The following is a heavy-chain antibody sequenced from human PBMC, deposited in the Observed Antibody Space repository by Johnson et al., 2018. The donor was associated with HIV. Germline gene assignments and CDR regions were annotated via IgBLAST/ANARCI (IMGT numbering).Heavy chain of an antibody. J-gene: IGHJ3*02. V-gene: IGHV3-9*01. CDR3: VIDPRDWELLVCVTFYI. CDR2: INWNGGST. D-gene: IGHD1-26*01. Sequence: VQLVESGGGLVQPGRSLRLSCAASGFTFDDYAMHWVRQAPGKGLEWVSGINWNGGSTGYADSVKGRFTISRDKAKNSLYLQMNSLRAEDTAMYSCVIDPRDWELLVCVTFYIWVQGTMVTVSS. CDR1: GFTFDDYA.